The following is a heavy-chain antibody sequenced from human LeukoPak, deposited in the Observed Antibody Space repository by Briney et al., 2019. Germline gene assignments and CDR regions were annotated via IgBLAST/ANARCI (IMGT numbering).Heavy chain of an antibody. CDR2: INAGNGNT. J-gene: IGHJ4*02. D-gene: IGHD3-10*01. Sequence: ASVKVSCKAAGSTFTSYAMHWVSQAPGHRLERMGWINAGNGNTKYSQKFQGRVTITRDTSASTAYMELSSLRSEDTAVYYCARGEGSYYGYWGQGTLVTVSS. V-gene: IGHV1-3*01. CDR3: ARGEGSYYGY. CDR1: GSTFTSYA.